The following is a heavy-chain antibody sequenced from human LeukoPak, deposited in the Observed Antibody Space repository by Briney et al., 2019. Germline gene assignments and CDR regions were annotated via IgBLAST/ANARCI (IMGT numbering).Heavy chain of an antibody. CDR3: ARDLYYYDSSGYFDY. V-gene: IGHV4-4*09. D-gene: IGHD3-22*01. CDR2: IYTSGST. CDR1: AGSISSYS. J-gene: IGHJ4*02. Sequence: SETLSLTCTVSAGSISSYSWSWIRQPPGKGLEWIGYIYTSGSTNYNPSLKSRVTISVDTSKNQFSLKLSSVTAADTAVYYCARDLYYYDSSGYFDYWGQGTLVTVSS.